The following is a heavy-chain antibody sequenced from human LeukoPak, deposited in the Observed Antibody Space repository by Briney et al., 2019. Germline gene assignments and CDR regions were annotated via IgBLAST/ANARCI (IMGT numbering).Heavy chain of an antibody. CDR2: IKQDGSGK. V-gene: IGHV3-7*01. D-gene: IGHD2-15*01. CDR1: GFTFSNYW. CDR3: ARDRWELLSNSYHYCGLDV. Sequence: GGSLRLSCAASGFTFSNYWMSWVRQAPGKGLEWVANIKQDGSGKCYVDSVKGRFTISRDNVKNSLYLQMNSLRAEDTAVYYCARDRWELLSNSYHYCGLDVWGQGTTVTVSS. J-gene: IGHJ6*02.